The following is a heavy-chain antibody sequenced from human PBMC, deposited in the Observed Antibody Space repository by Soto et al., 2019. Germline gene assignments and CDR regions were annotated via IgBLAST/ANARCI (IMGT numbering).Heavy chain of an antibody. D-gene: IGHD6-6*01. Sequence: EVQLVESGGGLVQPGGSLRLSCAASGFTFSYYNMHWVRQAPGKGLEWISFIRSNSGNTYYADSVKGRFTISRDNAKNSLYLQMNSLRDEDTAVYYCARDGASSSSSDFDYWGQGTLVTVSS. CDR3: ARDGASSSSSDFDY. CDR1: GFTFSYYN. CDR2: IRSNSGNT. V-gene: IGHV3-48*02. J-gene: IGHJ4*02.